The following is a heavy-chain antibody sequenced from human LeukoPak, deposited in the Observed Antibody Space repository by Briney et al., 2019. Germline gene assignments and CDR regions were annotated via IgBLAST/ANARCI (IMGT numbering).Heavy chain of an antibody. V-gene: IGHV1-24*01. J-gene: IGHJ4*02. CDR3: ARSYWGSFDY. Sequence: ASVKVSCKVSGYTFTELSMNWVRQAPGQGLEWMGGFDPEDGETIYAQKFQGRVTMTKDTSTDTAYMELSSLRSEDTAVYYCARSYWGSFDYWGKGTLVTVSS. D-gene: IGHD3-10*01. CDR1: GYTFTELS. CDR2: FDPEDGET.